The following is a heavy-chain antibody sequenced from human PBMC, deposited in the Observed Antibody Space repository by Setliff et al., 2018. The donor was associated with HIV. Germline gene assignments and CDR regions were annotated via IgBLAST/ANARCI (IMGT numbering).Heavy chain of an antibody. V-gene: IGHV4-59*11. J-gene: IGHJ4*02. CDR1: GGSISSHY. Sequence: SETLSLTCTVSGGSISSHYWSWIRQPPGKGLEWIGSIYYSGSTNYNPSLKSRVTISVDTSKNPFSLKLSSMTAADTAVYYFAREATYYYDGSGYYYFDYWGRGTLVTVSS. CDR3: AREATYYYDGSGYYYFDY. D-gene: IGHD3-22*01. CDR2: IYYSGST.